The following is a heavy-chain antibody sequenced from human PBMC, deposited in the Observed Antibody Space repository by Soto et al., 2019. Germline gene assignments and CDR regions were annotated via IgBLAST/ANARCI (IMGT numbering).Heavy chain of an antibody. V-gene: IGHV3-23*01. CDR1: GFTFSSYA. CDR3: ANQHERTVYYFDY. Sequence: GGSLRLSCAASGFTFSSYAMSWVRQAPGKGLEWVSAISGSGGSTYYADSVKGRFTISRDNSKNTLYLQMNSLRAEDTAVYYCANQHERTVYYFDYWGQGTLVTVSS. CDR2: ISGSGGST. J-gene: IGHJ4*02. D-gene: IGHD2-8*02.